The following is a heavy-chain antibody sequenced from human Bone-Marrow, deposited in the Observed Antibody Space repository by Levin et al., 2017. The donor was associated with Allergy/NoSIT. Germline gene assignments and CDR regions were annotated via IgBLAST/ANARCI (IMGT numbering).Heavy chain of an antibody. D-gene: IGHD6-13*01. CDR2: IKNDGSST. CDR3: ARTRQYNSGWFAAFDS. V-gene: IGHV3-74*01. CDR1: GFTFSTYG. Sequence: PGGSLRLSCAASGFTFSTYGMNWVRQAPGKGLAWVSGIKNDGSSTNYADSVEGRFTISRDNANNMVYLQMNSLRAEDTAVFYCARTRQYNSGWFAAFDSWGQGTKVTVSS. J-gene: IGHJ3*02.